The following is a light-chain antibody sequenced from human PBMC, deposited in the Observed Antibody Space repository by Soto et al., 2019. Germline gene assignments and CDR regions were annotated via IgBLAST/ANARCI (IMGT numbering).Light chain of an antibody. J-gene: IGLJ1*01. CDR3: SSYAGSNNPYV. V-gene: IGLV2-8*01. CDR2: EVT. CDR1: SGDIGGYDY. Sequence: QSVLTQPPSESGSPGQAVTISCTGTSGDIGGYDYVSWYQQHPGKAPKLMIYEVTKRPLGVPDRFSGSKSGNTASLTVSGLQAEDEADYYCSSYAGSNNPYVFGTGTKVTVL.